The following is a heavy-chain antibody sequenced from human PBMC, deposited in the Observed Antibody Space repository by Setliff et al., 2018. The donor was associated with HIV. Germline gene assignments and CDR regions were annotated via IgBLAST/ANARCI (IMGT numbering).Heavy chain of an antibody. CDR2: INLNTGNT. J-gene: IGHJ5*02. V-gene: IGHV1-2*02. CDR3: ARGRRVVPGAESNWFDP. D-gene: IGHD2-2*01. Sequence: ASVKVSCKASGYTFTGYYMHWVRQAPGQGLEWMGCINLNTGNTNYAQKFQGRVIVTRDTSINTAYVELRSLRLDDTAVYFCARGRRVVPGAESNWFDPWGQGTLVTVSS. CDR1: GYTFTGYY.